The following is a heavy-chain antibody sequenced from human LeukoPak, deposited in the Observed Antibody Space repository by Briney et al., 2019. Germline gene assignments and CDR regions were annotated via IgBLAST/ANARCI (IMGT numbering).Heavy chain of an antibody. CDR3: ARGGSGWYDY. V-gene: IGHV1-69*05. J-gene: IGHJ4*02. D-gene: IGHD6-19*01. Sequence: SVKVSCKASGGTFSSYAISWVRQAPGQGLEWVGRIIPIFGTANYAQKFQGRVTITTDESTGTAYMELSSLRSEDTAVYYCARGGSGWYDYWGQGTLVAVSS. CDR2: IIPIFGTA. CDR1: GGTFSSYA.